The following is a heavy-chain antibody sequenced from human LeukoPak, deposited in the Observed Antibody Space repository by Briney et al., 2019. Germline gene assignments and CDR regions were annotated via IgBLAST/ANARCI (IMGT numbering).Heavy chain of an antibody. J-gene: IGHJ4*02. CDR3: AKTVYCSSTSCSHHFDY. D-gene: IGHD2-2*01. CDR1: GGTFSSYA. V-gene: IGHV1-69*05. Sequence: GASVKVSCKASGGTFSSYAISWVRQAPGQGLEWMGGIIPIFGTANYAQKFQGRVTITTDESTSTAYMELSSLRSEDTAVYYCAKTVYCSSTSCSHHFDYWGQGTQVTVSS. CDR2: IIPIFGTA.